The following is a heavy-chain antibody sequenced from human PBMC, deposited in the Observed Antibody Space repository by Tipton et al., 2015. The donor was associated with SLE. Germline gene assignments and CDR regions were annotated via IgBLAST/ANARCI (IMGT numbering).Heavy chain of an antibody. V-gene: IGHV4-38-2*02. CDR3: ARDDEPTDY. Sequence: LRLSCAVSGYSISSGYYWGWIRQPPGKGLEWIGSIYHSGSTYYNPSLKSRVTISVDTSKNQFSLKLSSVTAADTAVYYCARDDEPTDYWGQGTLVTVSS. CDR2: IYHSGST. CDR1: GYSISSGYY. J-gene: IGHJ4*02.